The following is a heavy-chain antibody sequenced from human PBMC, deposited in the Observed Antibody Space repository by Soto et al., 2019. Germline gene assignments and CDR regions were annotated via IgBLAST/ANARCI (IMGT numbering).Heavy chain of an antibody. Sequence: PGGSLRLSCADSGFTFSTYALSWVRQAPGKGLEWVSAINERGGSTYYADSVKGRSTISRDNSKNTLYLQMNSLRAEDTALYYCAKDKSGKTAFDTWGQGTMVTVS. V-gene: IGHV3-23*01. D-gene: IGHD1-1*01. CDR3: AKDKSGKTAFDT. CDR1: GFTFSTYA. CDR2: INERGGST. J-gene: IGHJ3*02.